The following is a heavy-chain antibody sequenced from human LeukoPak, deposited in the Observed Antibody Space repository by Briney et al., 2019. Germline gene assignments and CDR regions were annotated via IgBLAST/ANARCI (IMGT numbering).Heavy chain of an antibody. D-gene: IGHD6-25*01. CDR2: ISSDGSDE. CDR3: ERSISVGAFDI. J-gene: IGHJ3*02. Sequence: GGSLRLSCAASGFTFSTYAMHWVRQAPGKGLEWVGVISSDGSDEWYAESAKGRFTISRDNSKNTLYLQIDSLGPEDTAIYYCERSISVGAFDIWGQGTMVTVSS. CDR1: GFTFSTYA. V-gene: IGHV3-30*04.